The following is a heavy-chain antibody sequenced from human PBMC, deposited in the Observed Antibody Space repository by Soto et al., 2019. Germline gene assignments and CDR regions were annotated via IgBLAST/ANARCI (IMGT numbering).Heavy chain of an antibody. CDR3: ARSVGAALSDY. CDR1: GYTFTSYA. CDR2: INVGNGNT. V-gene: IGHV1-3*01. D-gene: IGHD1-26*01. J-gene: IGHJ4*02. Sequence: QVQLVQSGAEVKKPGASVKVSCEASGYTFTSYAIHWVRQAPGQRLEWMGWINVGNGNTKYSQKFQGRVTITRDTSANTAYMELSSLRSEDTAVYYCARSVGAALSDYWGQGTLVTVSS.